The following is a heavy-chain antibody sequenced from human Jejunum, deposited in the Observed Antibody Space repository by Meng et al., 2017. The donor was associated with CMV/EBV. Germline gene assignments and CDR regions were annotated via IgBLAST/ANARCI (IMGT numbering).Heavy chain of an antibody. CDR2: IDSDGNND. CDR1: GLTFTTSG. Sequence: VTFVGSGGWFVKSVGALILFCAASGLTFTTSGIHWVRQAPGKGLQWVAFIDSDGNNDYYTYSGKGRFTISRDNSKNTVFLQMDSLRPEDSAIYYCAKDIDYWGRGTLVTVSS. CDR3: AKDIDY. J-gene: IGHJ4*02. V-gene: IGHV3-30*02.